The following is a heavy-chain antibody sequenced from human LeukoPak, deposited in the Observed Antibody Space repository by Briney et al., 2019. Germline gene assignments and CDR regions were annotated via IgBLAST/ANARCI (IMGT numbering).Heavy chain of an antibody. Sequence: PGRSLRVSCAASGFTFTSYGMHWVRQAPGKGLEWVAVISYDGSNKFYADSVEGRFSISRDNSKNTVYLQMNSLRAEDTAVYYCAKDGSGSLDYWGQGTLVTVSS. J-gene: IGHJ4*02. CDR1: GFTFTSYG. V-gene: IGHV3-30*18. CDR2: ISYDGSNK. D-gene: IGHD3-10*01. CDR3: AKDGSGSLDY.